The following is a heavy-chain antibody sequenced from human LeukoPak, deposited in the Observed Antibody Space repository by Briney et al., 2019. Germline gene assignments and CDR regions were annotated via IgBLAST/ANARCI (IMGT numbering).Heavy chain of an antibody. CDR2: INPSGGST. D-gene: IGHD3-22*01. Sequence: ASVKVSCKASGYTFTSYYMHWVRQAPGQGLEWMGIINPSGGSTSYAQKFQGRVTMTRDTSTSTVYMELSSLRSEDTAVYYCAGVRDSSGYYLADFDYWGQGTLVTVSS. CDR1: GYTFTSYY. V-gene: IGHV1-46*01. J-gene: IGHJ4*02. CDR3: AGVRDSSGYYLADFDY.